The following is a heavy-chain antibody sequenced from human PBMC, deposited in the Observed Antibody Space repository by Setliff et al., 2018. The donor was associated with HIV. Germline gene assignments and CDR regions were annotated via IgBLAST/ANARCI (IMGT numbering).Heavy chain of an antibody. CDR1: GFTFTNYA. J-gene: IGHJ5*02. CDR2: ISGSGGNT. V-gene: IGHV3-23*01. CDR3: VRRGGAAAGGPHNWFDP. Sequence: SLRLSCAVSGFTFTNYAMSWVRQAPGKGLQWVSTISGSGGNTNYADSVKGRFPISRDNSKNTLYLEMNSLKIEDTAVYYCVRRGGAAAGGPHNWFDPWGQGTLVTVSS. D-gene: IGHD6-13*01.